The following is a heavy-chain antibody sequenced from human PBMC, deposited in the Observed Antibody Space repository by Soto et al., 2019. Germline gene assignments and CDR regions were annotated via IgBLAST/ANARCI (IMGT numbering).Heavy chain of an antibody. J-gene: IGHJ4*02. CDR1: GFTFTSSA. CDR3: RWCYGSGSYLVDY. V-gene: IGHV1-58*01. D-gene: IGHD3-10*01. CDR2: IVVGSGNT. Sequence: SVKVSCKASGFTFTSSAVQWVRQARGKRLEWIGWIVVGSGNTNYAQKFQERVTITRDMSTSTAYMELSSLRSEDTAVYYCRWCYGSGSYLVDYWGQGTLVTVSS.